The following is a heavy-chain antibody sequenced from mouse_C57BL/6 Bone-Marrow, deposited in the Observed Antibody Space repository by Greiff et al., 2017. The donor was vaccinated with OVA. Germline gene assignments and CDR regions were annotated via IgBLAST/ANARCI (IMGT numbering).Heavy chain of an antibody. D-gene: IGHD2-3*01. Sequence: QVHVKQSGAELVKPGASVKMSCKASGYTFTSYWITWVKQRPGQGLEWIGDIYPGSGSTNYNEKFKGKATLTVDTSSSTAYMQLSSLTSEDSAVYYCAREDGYYGYAMDYWGQGTSVTVTS. V-gene: IGHV1-55*01. CDR1: GYTFTSYW. J-gene: IGHJ4*01. CDR3: AREDGYYGYAMDY. CDR2: IYPGSGST.